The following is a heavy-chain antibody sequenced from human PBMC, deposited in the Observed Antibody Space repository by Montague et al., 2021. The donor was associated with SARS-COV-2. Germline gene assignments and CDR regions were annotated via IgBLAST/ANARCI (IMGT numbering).Heavy chain of an antibody. J-gene: IGHJ4*02. CDR1: GFTFSSNY. V-gene: IGHV3-66*01. CDR2: IYSGGST. D-gene: IGHD6-19*01. Sequence: SLRLSCAASGFTFSSNYMSWVRQAPGKGLEWVSVIYSGGSTYYAYSVXXIFTISRDNSKNTLYLQMNSLRAEDTAVYYCARGYSSGWSYYFDYWGQGTLVTVSS. CDR3: ARGYSSGWSYYFDY.